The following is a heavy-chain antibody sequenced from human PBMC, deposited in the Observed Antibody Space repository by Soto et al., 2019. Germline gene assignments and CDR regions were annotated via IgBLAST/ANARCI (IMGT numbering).Heavy chain of an antibody. V-gene: IGHV2-26*01. CDR1: GFSLSNARMG. CDR3: ARIRGVENQLNDC. Sequence: SGPTLVNPTETLTLTCTVSGFSLSNARMGVSWIRQPPGKALEWLAHIFSNDEKSYSTSLKSRLTISKDTSKSQVVLTMTNMDRVDTATYYCARIRGVENQLNDCWGQGTLGTVAS. J-gene: IGHJ4*02. D-gene: IGHD1-1*01. CDR2: IFSNDEK.